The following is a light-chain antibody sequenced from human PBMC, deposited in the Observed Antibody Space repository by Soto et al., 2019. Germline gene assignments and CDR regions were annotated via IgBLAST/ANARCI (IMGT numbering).Light chain of an antibody. Sequence: IQMTQSPSSLSASVGDGVTLPCRASHTIATYLNWYHQKPGKAPKLLIFAASSLQSGVPSRFSVSGSTTDFTLAIRSLQPEDFATYYCQQSSTAPFTFGPGTKVDI. CDR2: AAS. CDR1: HTIATY. CDR3: QQSSTAPFT. V-gene: IGKV1-39*01. J-gene: IGKJ3*01.